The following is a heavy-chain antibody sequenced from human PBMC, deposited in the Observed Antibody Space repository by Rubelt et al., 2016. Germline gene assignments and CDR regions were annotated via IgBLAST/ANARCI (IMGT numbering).Heavy chain of an antibody. CDR3: ARGNGSPPLDY. V-gene: IGHV4-34*01. J-gene: IGHJ4*02. D-gene: IGHD6-13*01. CDR1: GGSFSGYY. Sequence: QVQLQQWGAGLLKPSETLSLTCAVYGGSFSGYYWSWIRQPPGKGLEWIGEINHSGSTNYNPSLKRRVAISVDTSKNKFSLELGSVTAADTAVYYCARGNGSPPLDYWGQGTLVTVSS. CDR2: INHSGST.